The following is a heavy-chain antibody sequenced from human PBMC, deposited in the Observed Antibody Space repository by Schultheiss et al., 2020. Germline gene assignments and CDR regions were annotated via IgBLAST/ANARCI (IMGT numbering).Heavy chain of an antibody. CDR3: TSTIFGVAA. CDR1: GFTVSSNY. V-gene: IGHV3-73*01. Sequence: GGSLRLSCAASGFTVSSNYMSWVRQAPGKGLEWVGRIRSKANSYATAYAASVKGRFTISRDDSKNTAYLQMNSLKTEDTAVYYCTSTIFGVAAWGQGTLVTVSS. J-gene: IGHJ4*02. D-gene: IGHD3-3*01. CDR2: IRSKANSYAT.